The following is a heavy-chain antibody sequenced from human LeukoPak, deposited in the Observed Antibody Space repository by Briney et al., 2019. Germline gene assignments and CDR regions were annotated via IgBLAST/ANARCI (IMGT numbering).Heavy chain of an antibody. V-gene: IGHV3-64D*06. CDR3: VKGIVVVTARAFDY. J-gene: IGHJ4*02. Sequence: GVSLRLSCSASGFTFSSYAMHWVRQAPGKGLEYVSAISSNGGSTYYADSVKGRFTISRDNSKNTLYLQMSSLRPEDTAVYYCVKGIVVVTARAFDYWGQGTLVTVSS. CDR1: GFTFSSYA. CDR2: ISSNGGST. D-gene: IGHD2-21*02.